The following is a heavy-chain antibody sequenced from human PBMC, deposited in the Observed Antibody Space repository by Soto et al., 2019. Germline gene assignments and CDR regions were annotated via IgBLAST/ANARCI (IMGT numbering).Heavy chain of an antibody. J-gene: IGHJ4*02. CDR3: ALLSAIRDLDYFDY. CDR1: GGTFSSYA. D-gene: IGHD2-15*01. Sequence: SVKVSCKASGGTFSSYAISWVRQAPGQGLEWMGGIIPIFGTANYAQKFQGRVTITADESTSTAYMELSSLRSDDTAVYYCALLSAIRDLDYFDYWGQGTQVTVS. CDR2: IIPIFGTA. V-gene: IGHV1-69*13.